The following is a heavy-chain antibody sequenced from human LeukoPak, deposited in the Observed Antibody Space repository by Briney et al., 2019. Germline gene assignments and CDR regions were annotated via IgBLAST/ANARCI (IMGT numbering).Heavy chain of an antibody. D-gene: IGHD2-15*01. V-gene: IGHV3-30-3*01. Sequence: GGSLRLSCAASGFTFSSYAMHWVRQAPGKGLEWVAVISYDGSNKYYADSVKGRFTISRDNSKNTLYLQMNSLRAEDTAVYYCAREGSFDAFDIWGQGTMVTVSS. J-gene: IGHJ3*02. CDR2: ISYDGSNK. CDR1: GFTFSSYA. CDR3: AREGSFDAFDI.